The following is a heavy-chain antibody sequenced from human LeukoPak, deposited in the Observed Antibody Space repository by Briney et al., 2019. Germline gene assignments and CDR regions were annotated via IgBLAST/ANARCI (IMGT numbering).Heavy chain of an antibody. CDR2: INHSGST. V-gene: IGHV4-34*01. D-gene: IGHD5-24*01. J-gene: IGHJ4*02. CDR3: ARRSSVEMASPFDY. CDR1: GGSFSGYY. Sequence: PSETLSLTCAVYGGSFSGYYWSWIRQPPGKGLEWIGEINHSGSTNYNPSPKSRVTISVDTSKNQFSLKLSSVTAADTAVYYCARRSSVEMASPFDYWGQGTLVTVSS.